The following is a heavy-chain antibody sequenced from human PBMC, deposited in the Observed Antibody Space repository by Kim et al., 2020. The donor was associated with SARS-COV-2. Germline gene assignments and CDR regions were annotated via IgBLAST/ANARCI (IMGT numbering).Heavy chain of an antibody. CDR2: ISSSGSTT. CDR3: ASDFAGSETYHTRGEY. Sequence: GGSLRLSCAASGFNFSTYSMNWVRQAPGKGLECVSYISSSGSTTYYADSVKGRFTISRDNAKKSLFLQMNSLRDEDTAVYYCASDFAGSETYHTRGEYWGRGPPVSVSS. CDR1: GFNFSTYS. D-gene: IGHD3-10*01. J-gene: IGHJ4*02. V-gene: IGHV3-48*02.